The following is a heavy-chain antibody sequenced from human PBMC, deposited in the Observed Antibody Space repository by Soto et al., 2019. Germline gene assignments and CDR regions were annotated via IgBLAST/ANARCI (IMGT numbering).Heavy chain of an antibody. V-gene: IGHV5-51*01. CDR2: IYPGNSNT. Sequence: PGESLKISCKGSGYTFTNYWIAWVRQMPGKGLEWMGIIYPGNSNTRYSPSFQGQVTISADKSITTAYLQWTSLKASDTAMYYCARPAEVSIEGVLELWGQGTPVNVSS. CDR1: GYTFTNYW. J-gene: IGHJ4*02. D-gene: IGHD1-26*01. CDR3: ARPAEVSIEGVLEL.